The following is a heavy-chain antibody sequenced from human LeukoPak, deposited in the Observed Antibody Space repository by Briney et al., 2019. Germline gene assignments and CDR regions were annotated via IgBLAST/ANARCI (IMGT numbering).Heavy chain of an antibody. CDR2: VSGRDTST. J-gene: IGHJ4*02. Sequence: GRSLTLSCAASGFTISNYAMSWVRHAPGKGLEWVSAVSGRDTSTNYTDSVKGRLVIARDNSKNTLYMQMNSLSAEDTATYYCAKWGDYNVLTGYYDSDYWGQGTLVTVSS. CDR1: GFTISNYA. D-gene: IGHD3-9*01. V-gene: IGHV3-23*01. CDR3: AKWGDYNVLTGYYDSDY.